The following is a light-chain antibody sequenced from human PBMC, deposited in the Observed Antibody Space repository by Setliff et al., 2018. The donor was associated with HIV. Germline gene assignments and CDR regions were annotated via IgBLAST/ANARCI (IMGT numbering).Light chain of an antibody. CDR1: ALPKQY. CDR3: QSADSSGTYV. CDR2: KDS. J-gene: IGLJ1*01. Sequence: SYALTQPPSVSVSPGQTARITCSGDALPKQYAYWYQQKPGQAPVVVIYKDSERPSGIPERFSGSSSGTTVTLTISGVQAEDEAYYYCQSADSSGTYVFGTGTKVTVL. V-gene: IGLV3-25*03.